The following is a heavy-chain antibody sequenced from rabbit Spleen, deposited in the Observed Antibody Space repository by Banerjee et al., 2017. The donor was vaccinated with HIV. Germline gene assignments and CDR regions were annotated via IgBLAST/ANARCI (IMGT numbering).Heavy chain of an antibody. V-gene: IGHV1S47*01. CDR2: IYNGNGHT. J-gene: IGHJ4*01. Sequence: QEQLVESGGGLVQPEGSLTLTCKASGIDFSSNYWICWVRQAPGKGLEWIGCIYNGNGHTYYATWAKGRFTISSDNAQNTVILQLNSLTVADTATYFCVREAGYAGYGDGNLWGPGTLVTVS. CDR3: VREAGYAGYGDGNL. CDR1: GIDFSSNY. D-gene: IGHD7-1*01.